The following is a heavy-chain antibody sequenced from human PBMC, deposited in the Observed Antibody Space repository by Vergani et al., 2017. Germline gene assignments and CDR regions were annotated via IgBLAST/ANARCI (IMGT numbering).Heavy chain of an antibody. D-gene: IGHD1-14*01. J-gene: IGHJ4*02. CDR1: GDSITSRLDY. V-gene: IGHV4-39*01. CDR3: ARHQIGRYTEY. Sequence: QLQLQESGPGLVKPSETLSLTCSVSGDSITSRLDYWGWIRQTPGKGLEWIGSMYHSGTTYSNPSLKSRATLSVDTSKNQISLQVTSVTAADTAVYYCARHQIGRYTEYWGQGILVTVSS. CDR2: MYHSGTT.